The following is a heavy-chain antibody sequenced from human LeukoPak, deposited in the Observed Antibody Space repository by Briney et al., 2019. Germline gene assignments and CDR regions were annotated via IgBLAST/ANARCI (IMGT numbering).Heavy chain of an antibody. Sequence: WASVKVSCKASGYTFTSYYMHWVRQAPGQGLEWMGIINPSGGVTSYAQKFQGRVSMTRDTSTSTVYMELSSLRSEDTAVYYCVRGYDVLTGHDSRYYFDSWGQGTLVTVSS. V-gene: IGHV1-46*01. CDR2: INPSGGVT. D-gene: IGHD3-9*01. J-gene: IGHJ4*02. CDR3: VRGYDVLTGHDSRYYFDS. CDR1: GYTFTSYY.